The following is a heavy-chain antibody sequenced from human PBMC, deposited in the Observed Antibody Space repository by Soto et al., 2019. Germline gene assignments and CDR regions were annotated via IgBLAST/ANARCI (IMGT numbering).Heavy chain of an antibody. CDR2: ITDSGGNT. CDR3: ASLKYSFSSHVGN. J-gene: IGHJ1*01. CDR1: GFTFSSYV. Sequence: EVQLLESGGGLVQPGGSLRLSCAASGFTFSSYVMSWVRQAPGKGPEWVSAITDSGGNTYYAASLKGRFTRSRDNSKNTVDQEMDRLRAGDTVVYYCASLKYSFSSHVGNWGQGTLGPVFS. D-gene: IGHD6-19*01. V-gene: IGHV3-23*01.